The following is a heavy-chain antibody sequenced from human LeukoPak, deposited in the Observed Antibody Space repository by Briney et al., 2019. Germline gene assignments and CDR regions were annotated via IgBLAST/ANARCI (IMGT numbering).Heavy chain of an antibody. D-gene: IGHD4-17*01. CDR3: ATASTVTTERGSVVRAFDI. V-gene: IGHV1-8*01. CDR1: VYTFTSYD. J-gene: IGHJ3*02. CDR2: MNPNSGNT. Sequence: ASVKVSCKASVYTFTSYDINWVRQATGQGLEWMGWMNPNSGNTGYAQKFQGRVTMTRSTSISTAYMELSSLRSEDTAVYYCATASTVTTERGSVVRAFDIWGQGTMVTVSS.